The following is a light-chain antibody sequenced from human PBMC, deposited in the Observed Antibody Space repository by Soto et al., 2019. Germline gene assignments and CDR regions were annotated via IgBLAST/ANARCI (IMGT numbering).Light chain of an antibody. V-gene: IGKV3-20*01. CDR3: HQYDSSPFT. Sequence: EIVLTQSPGTLSLSPGERATLSCRASQSVSSSYLAWYQQKPGQATWLLMYGSSRRASSVPDRFSGGGSGTDFTLTISGLEPEDFAVYYCHQYDSSPFTFGQGTRLDI. J-gene: IGKJ5*01. CDR2: GSS. CDR1: QSVSSSY.